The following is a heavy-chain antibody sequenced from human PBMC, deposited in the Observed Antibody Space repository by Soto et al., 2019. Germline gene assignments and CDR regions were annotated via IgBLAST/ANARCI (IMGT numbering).Heavy chain of an antibody. V-gene: IGHV1-69*13. D-gene: IGHD3-3*01. J-gene: IGHJ4*02. CDR2: IIPIFGTA. CDR3: AREVESGYPSFDY. CDR1: GGTFSSYA. Sequence: ASVKVSCKASGGTFSSYAISRVRQAPGQGLEWMGGIIPIFGTANYAQKFQGRVTITADESTSTAYMELSSLRSEDTAVYYCAREVESGYPSFDYWGQGTLVTVSS.